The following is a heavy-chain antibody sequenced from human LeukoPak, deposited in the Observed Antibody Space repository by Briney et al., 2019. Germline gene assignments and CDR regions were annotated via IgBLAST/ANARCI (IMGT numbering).Heavy chain of an antibody. CDR2: IIPIFGTA. V-gene: IGHV1-69*05. J-gene: IGHJ6*03. CDR3: ARTTSRNYYYMDV. CDR1: GGTFSSYA. Sequence: ASVKVSCKASGGTFSSYAISWVRQAPGQGLEWMGGIIPIFGTANYAQKFQGRVTITRNTSISTAYMELSSLRSEDTAVYYCARTTSRNYYYMDVWGKGTTVTVSS. D-gene: IGHD2-2*01.